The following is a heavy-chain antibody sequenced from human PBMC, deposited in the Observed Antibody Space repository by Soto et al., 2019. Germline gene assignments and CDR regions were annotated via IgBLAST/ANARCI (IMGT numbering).Heavy chain of an antibody. D-gene: IGHD3-22*01. CDR1: GGTFSSYA. J-gene: IGHJ4*02. CDR2: IIPIFGTA. CDR3: ARCGPYYYDSSGYSEGDY. Sequence: QVQLVQSGAEVKKPGSSVKVSCKASGGTFSSYAISWVRQAPGQGLEWMGGIIPIFGTANYAQKFQGRVTITADKSTSTAYMELSRLRSEDTAVYYCARCGPYYYDSSGYSEGDYWGQGTLVTVSS. V-gene: IGHV1-69*06.